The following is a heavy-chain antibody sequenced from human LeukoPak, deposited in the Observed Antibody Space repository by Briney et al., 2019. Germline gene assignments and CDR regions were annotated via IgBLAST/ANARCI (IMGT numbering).Heavy chain of an antibody. CDR1: GGSMSNYY. Sequence: SETLSLTCLVSGGSMSNYYWSWIRQAAGRGLEWIGRIYSTGTINYNPSLESRVTMSVDTSKNQCSLNMRSVTAADTAVYFCARDKAYDLDEASGYYYNRGLDYWGQGTLVTVSS. J-gene: IGHJ4*02. V-gene: IGHV4-4*07. D-gene: IGHD3-22*01. CDR3: ARDKAYDLDEASGYYYNRGLDY. CDR2: IYSTGTI.